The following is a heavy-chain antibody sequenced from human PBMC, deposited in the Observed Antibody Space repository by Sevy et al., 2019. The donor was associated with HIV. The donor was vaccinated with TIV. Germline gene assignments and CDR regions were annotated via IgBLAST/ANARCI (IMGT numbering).Heavy chain of an antibody. V-gene: IGHV3-11*01. D-gene: IGHD3-22*01. CDR2: ISSSGSTL. CDR1: GFTFSDYY. Sequence: GGSLRLSCAASGFTFSDYYMSWIRQAPGKGLEWVSYISSSGSTLYYAGSVKGRLTISRDNAKNSRYLQMNSLRAEDTAVYYCARALGYRYYDSSGYDAFDIWGQGTMVTVSS. CDR3: ARALGYRYYDSSGYDAFDI. J-gene: IGHJ3*02.